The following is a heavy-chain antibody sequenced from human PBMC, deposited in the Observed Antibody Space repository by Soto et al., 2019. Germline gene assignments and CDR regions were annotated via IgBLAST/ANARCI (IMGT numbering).Heavy chain of an antibody. J-gene: IGHJ4*02. CDR3: AKVRGTTEVFDY. D-gene: IGHD3-10*01. CDR1: EFTFSSYP. CDR2: ISGGGSIA. V-gene: IGHV3-23*01. Sequence: EVQLLESGGGLVQPGGSLRLSCAASEFTFSSYPMSWVRQAPGKGLEWVSVISGGGSIAYYADSVKGRFTISRDNSKKTLYLQMNSLSAEDTAVYFCAKVRGTTEVFDYWGQGTLVTVSS.